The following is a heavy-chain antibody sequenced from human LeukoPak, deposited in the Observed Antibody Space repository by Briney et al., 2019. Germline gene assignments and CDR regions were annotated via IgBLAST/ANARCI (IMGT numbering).Heavy chain of an antibody. V-gene: IGHV1-24*01. Sequence: ASVKVSCKVSGYTPTELSMHWVRQAPGKGLEWMGGFDPEDGETIYAQKFQGRVTMTEDTSTDTAYMELRSLRSDDTAVYYCARASPRMVTYNYNYYYALDVWGQGTTVTVSS. CDR3: ARASPRMVTYNYNYYYALDV. J-gene: IGHJ6*02. CDR1: GYTPTELS. D-gene: IGHD1-1*01. CDR2: FDPEDGET.